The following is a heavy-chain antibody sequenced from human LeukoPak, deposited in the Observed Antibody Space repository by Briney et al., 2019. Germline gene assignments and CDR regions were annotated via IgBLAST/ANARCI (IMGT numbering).Heavy chain of an antibody. Sequence: SETLSLTCTVSGGSISSYYWSWIRQPPGKGLEWIGYIYYSGSTNYNPSLKSRVTISVDTSKNQFSLKLSSVSAADTAVYYCARGHDYGDYGNWGQGTLITVSS. V-gene: IGHV4-59*01. CDR1: GGSISSYY. D-gene: IGHD4-17*01. J-gene: IGHJ4*02. CDR2: IYYSGST. CDR3: ARGHDYGDYGN.